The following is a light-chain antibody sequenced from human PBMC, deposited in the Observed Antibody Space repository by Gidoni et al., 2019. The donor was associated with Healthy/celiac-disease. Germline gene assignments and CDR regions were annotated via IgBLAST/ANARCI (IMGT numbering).Light chain of an antibody. CDR1: SSDVGGYNY. J-gene: IGLJ1*01. V-gene: IGLV2-14*01. Sequence: QSALPQPASVSGSPGQSITISCTGTSSDVGGYNYVSWYQQHPGKAPKLMMYEVSNRPSGVSNRFSGSKSGNTASRTISGSQAEDGADYYCSAYTSSSTRVFGTGTKVTVL. CDR3: SAYTSSSTRV. CDR2: EVS.